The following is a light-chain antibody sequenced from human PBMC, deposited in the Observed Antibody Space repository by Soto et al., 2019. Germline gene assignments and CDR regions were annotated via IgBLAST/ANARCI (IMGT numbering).Light chain of an antibody. CDR2: EVT. CDR1: SSDVGGYNY. V-gene: IGLV2-14*03. Sequence: QSALTQPASVSGSPGQSITISCTGTSSDVGGYNYVSWYQQHPGKVPKLLIYEVTNRPSGVSNRFSGSKSGNTASLTISGLQAEDEADYYCSSYASSRRGVFGGGTKVTVL. CDR3: SSYASSRRGV. J-gene: IGLJ2*01.